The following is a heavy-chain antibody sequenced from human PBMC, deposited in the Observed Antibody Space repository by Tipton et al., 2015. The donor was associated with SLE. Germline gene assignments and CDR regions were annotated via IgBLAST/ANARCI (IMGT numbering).Heavy chain of an antibody. CDR1: GGPISRYY. CDR2: IYYSGST. V-gene: IGHV4-59*01. D-gene: IGHD2-15*01. Sequence: TLSLTCTVSGGPISRYYWSWIRQPPGKGLEWIGYIYYSGSTNYNPSLQSRVTISEDTSKNQFSLKLSSVTAADTAVYYFARDPGYCSGGSCSVAVDIWGQGTIVTVSS. CDR3: ARDPGYCSGGSCSVAVDI. J-gene: IGHJ3*02.